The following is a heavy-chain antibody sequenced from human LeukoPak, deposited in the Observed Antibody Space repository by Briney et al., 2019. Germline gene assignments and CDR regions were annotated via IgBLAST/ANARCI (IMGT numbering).Heavy chain of an antibody. CDR3: ARWQGLTGEDY. Sequence: GGSLRLSCAASGFTFSSYGMHWVRQAPGKGLEWVAVIWYDGSNKYYADSVKGRFTISRDNSKNTLYLQINSLRAEDTAVYYCARWQGLTGEDYWGQGTLVTVSS. J-gene: IGHJ4*02. CDR1: GFTFSSYG. V-gene: IGHV3-33*01. CDR2: IWYDGSNK. D-gene: IGHD3-9*01.